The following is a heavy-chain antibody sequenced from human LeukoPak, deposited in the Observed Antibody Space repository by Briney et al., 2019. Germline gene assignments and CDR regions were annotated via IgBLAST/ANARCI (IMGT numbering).Heavy chain of an antibody. D-gene: IGHD1-26*01. CDR2: INPSSGAT. V-gene: IGHV1-46*01. Sequence: GASVKVSCKTSGYTFTSYYIHWVRHAPGQGLEWMGIINPSSGATNYAQKFQGRVTMTRDTPTSTVYMELSSQRSEDTDVYYCARATNFYYDYGMDVWGQGATVTVSS. CDR3: ARATNFYYDYGMDV. J-gene: IGHJ6*02. CDR1: GYTFTSYY.